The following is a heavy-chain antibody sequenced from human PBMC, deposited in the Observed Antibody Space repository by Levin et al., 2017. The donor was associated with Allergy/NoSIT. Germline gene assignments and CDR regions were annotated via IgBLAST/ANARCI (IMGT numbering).Heavy chain of an antibody. J-gene: IGHJ4*02. D-gene: IGHD3-16*01. CDR1: GYTFTSFF. Sequence: ASVKVSCKPSGYTFTSFFLAWVRQAPGQGLEWIGWINVDSGGAEYAQKFHGRVKMTGDTSISTAHLEPTSLTSDGTAIYYCVRSRAYYFDSWSQGSVVTVSS. CDR2: INVDSGGA. V-gene: IGHV1-2*02. CDR3: VRSRAYYFDS.